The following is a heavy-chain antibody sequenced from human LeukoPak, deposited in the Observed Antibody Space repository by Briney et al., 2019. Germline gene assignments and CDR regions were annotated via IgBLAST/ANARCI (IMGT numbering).Heavy chain of an antibody. CDR2: INPGDAGT. CDR1: GYTFTSYY. D-gene: IGHD6-19*01. CDR3: ARALNSGFYYFDY. V-gene: IGHV1-46*01. J-gene: IGHJ4*02. Sequence: VSVKVSCKASGYTFTSYYMHWVRQAPGQGLEWMGLINPGDAGTSYAQQFQGRVTMTRDTSTSTVYMELSSLRSEDTAVFYCARALNSGFYYFDYWGQGTLVTVSS.